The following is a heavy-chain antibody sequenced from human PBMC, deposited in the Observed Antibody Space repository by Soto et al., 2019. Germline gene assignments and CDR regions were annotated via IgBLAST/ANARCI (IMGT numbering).Heavy chain of an antibody. D-gene: IGHD3-3*01. CDR3: ATGDETYYDFWSGYYKDPLHALDI. Sequence: EVQLLESGGGVVQPGGSLRLSCAASGFTFSSYAMSWVRQAPGKGLEWVSAISGSGGSTYYADSVKGRFTISRDNSKNTLYLQINSLRAEDTAVDYCATGDETYYDFWSGYYKDPLHALDIWGQGTMVTVSS. CDR1: GFTFSSYA. CDR2: ISGSGGST. J-gene: IGHJ3*02. V-gene: IGHV3-23*01.